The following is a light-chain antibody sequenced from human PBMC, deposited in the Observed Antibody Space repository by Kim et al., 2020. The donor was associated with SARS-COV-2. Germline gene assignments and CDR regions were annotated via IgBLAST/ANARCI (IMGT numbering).Light chain of an antibody. J-gene: IGKJ1*01. CDR2: TAS. CDR1: QSVRSNY. CDR3: QKYGDRTRT. V-gene: IGKV3-20*01. Sequence: SPGEKATPSCRASQSVRSNYLAWYQQKPGQAPRLLIYTASTRATGIPDRFGGSGSETYFTLTISRLEPKDLAVYYCQKYGDRTRTFGQETKGDIK.